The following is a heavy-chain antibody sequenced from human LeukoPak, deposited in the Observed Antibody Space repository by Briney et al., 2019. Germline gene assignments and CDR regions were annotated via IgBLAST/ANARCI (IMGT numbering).Heavy chain of an antibody. CDR2: IKQDGSEK. CDR1: GFTFSSYW. D-gene: IGHD1-1*01. V-gene: IGHV3-7*03. J-gene: IGHJ6*04. Sequence: PGGSLRLSCAASGFTFSSYWMSWVRQAPGKGLEWVANIKQDGSEKYYVDSVKGRFTISRDNAKNSLYLQMNSLRAEDTAVYYCARDDWNAVYYYYYGMDVWGKGTTVTVSS. CDR3: ARDDWNAVYYYYYGMDV.